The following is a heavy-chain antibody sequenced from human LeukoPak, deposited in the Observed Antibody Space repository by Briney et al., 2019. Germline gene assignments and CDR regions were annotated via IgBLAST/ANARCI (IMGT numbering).Heavy chain of an antibody. CDR1: GGSIGSYY. CDR3: ARDRFSSGVPLDD. V-gene: IGHV4-4*07. Sequence: PSETLSLTCTVSGGSIGSYYWSWIRQPAGKGLEWIRRIYTSGSTNYNPSLNGRVTVSVDKSKNQFSLKVRSVTAADTAVYYCARDRFSSGVPLDDWGQGIVVTVSS. D-gene: IGHD2-15*01. J-gene: IGHJ4*02. CDR2: IYTSGST.